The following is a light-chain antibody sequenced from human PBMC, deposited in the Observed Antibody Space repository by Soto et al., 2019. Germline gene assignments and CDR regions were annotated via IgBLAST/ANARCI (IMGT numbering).Light chain of an antibody. CDR2: AAS. V-gene: IGKV1-39*01. CDR1: QSISSY. J-gene: IGKJ4*01. CDR3: QQSYSTPLT. Sequence: IHMTQSPSSLSASVGDRVTITCRASQSISSYLNWYQQKPGKAPKLLIYAASSLQSGVPSRFSGSGYGTDFNLTISSLQTEDFATYYCQQSYSTPLTFGGGTKVDIK.